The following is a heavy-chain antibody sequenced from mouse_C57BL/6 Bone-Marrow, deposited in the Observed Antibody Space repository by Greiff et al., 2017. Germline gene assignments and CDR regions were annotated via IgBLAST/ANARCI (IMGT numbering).Heavy chain of an antibody. V-gene: IGHV1-64*01. CDR3: ARYYDYDDYTMDY. J-gene: IGHJ4*01. CDR1: GYTFTNYW. Sequence: QVQLQPPGAELVKPGASVKLSCKASGYTFTNYWMHWVKQRPGQGLEWIGMMHPNGGSPDYNEKFKGEATLSVYKSSRAAYMRLSSLTSEDSAVYYCARYYDYDDYTMDYWGQGTSVTVSS. CDR2: MHPNGGSP. D-gene: IGHD2-4*01.